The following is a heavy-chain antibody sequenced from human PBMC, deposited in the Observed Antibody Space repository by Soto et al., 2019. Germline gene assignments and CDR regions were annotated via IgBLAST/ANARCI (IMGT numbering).Heavy chain of an antibody. V-gene: IGHV4-30-2*01. Sequence: QLQLQESGSGLVKPSQTLSLTCAVSGGSISSGGYSWSWIRQPPGKGLEWIGYIYHSGSTYYNPSLKSRVTISVDRSKNQFSLKLSSVTAADTAVYYCARRPGRYCSGGSCYRGFAPWGQGTLVTVSS. CDR1: GGSISSGGYS. J-gene: IGHJ5*02. D-gene: IGHD2-15*01. CDR2: IYHSGST. CDR3: ARRPGRYCSGGSCYRGFAP.